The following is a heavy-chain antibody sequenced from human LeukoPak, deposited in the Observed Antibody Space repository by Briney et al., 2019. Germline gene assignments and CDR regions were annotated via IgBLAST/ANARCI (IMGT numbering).Heavy chain of an antibody. D-gene: IGHD6-19*01. CDR3: AKESRGWYGDY. CDR2: IRGSSGDT. CDR1: GFTFRNYA. J-gene: IGHJ4*02. V-gene: IGHV3-23*01. Sequence: GGSLRLSCAASGFTFRNYAMSWVRQAPGKGLEWVSTIRGSSGDTYYADSVKGRFTISRDNSKNTLYLQMNSLRAEDTAVYYCAKESRGWYGDYWGQGTLVTVSS.